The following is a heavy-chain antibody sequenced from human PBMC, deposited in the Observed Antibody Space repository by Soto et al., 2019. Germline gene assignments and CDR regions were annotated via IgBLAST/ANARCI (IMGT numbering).Heavy chain of an antibody. Sequence: SETLSLTCAVSGATISGSYYYWACLRQSPGKGPESIGSVFYTGFTSYNPTLESRVYVCVDTSKSQFSQKLGAVTAANTAVYSCATSQKGYCSSCFDHWRQGPLATVA. D-gene: IGHD2-15*01. CDR2: VFYTGFT. CDR3: ATSQKGYCSSCFDH. V-gene: IGHV4-39*01. CDR1: GATISGSYYY. J-gene: IGHJ5*02.